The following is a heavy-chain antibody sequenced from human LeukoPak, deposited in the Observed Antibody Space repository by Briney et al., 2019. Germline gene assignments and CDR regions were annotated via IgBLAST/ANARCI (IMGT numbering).Heavy chain of an antibody. D-gene: IGHD1-26*01. V-gene: IGHV4-59*08. J-gene: IGHJ4*02. CDR2: IYYSGGT. CDR1: GGSISNYY. CDR3: ARLSGSPHPPFDY. Sequence: SETLSLTCTVSGGSISNYYWTWIRQPSGKGLEWIGYIYYSGGTYYNPSLKSRVTISVDTSKNQFSLKLTSVTAADTAVYYCARLSGSPHPPFDYWGQGTLVTVSS.